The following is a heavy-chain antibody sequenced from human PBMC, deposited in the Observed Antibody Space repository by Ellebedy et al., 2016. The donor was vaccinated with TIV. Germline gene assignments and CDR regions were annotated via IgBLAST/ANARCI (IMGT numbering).Heavy chain of an antibody. CDR3: ARDQSNSSRSYQGATDY. D-gene: IGHD6-13*01. Sequence: AASVKVSCKTSGYTFTSYYIHWVRHAPGQGLEWMGIINPSGGSTSYAEKFQGRVTMTRDTSTSTVYLELRSLRSEDTACYYCARDQSNSSRSYQGATDYWGQGTLVTVSS. V-gene: IGHV1-46*01. CDR1: GYTFTSYY. CDR2: INPSGGST. J-gene: IGHJ4*02.